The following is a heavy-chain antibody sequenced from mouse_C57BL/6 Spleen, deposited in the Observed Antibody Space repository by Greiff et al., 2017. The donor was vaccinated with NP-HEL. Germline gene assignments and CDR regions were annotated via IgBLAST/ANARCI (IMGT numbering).Heavy chain of an antibody. CDR2: IYPRSGNT. J-gene: IGHJ4*01. D-gene: IGHD1-1*02. V-gene: IGHV1-81*01. CDR1: GYTFTSYG. CDR3: GGRGSPYAMDY. Sequence: VQLQESGAELARPGASVKLSCKASGYTFTSYGISWVKQRTGQGLEWIGEIYPRSGNTYYNEKFKGKATLTADKSSSTAYMELRSLTSEDSAVYFCGGRGSPYAMDYWGQGTSVTVSS.